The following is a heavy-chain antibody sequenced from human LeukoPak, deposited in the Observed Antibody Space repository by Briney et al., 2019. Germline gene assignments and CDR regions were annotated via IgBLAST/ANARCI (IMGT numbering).Heavy chain of an antibody. CDR1: GFTFDNYG. J-gene: IGHJ4*02. Sequence: RGSLRLSCAASGFTFDNYGMSWVRQAPGKGLEWVSGINWNGGSTGYADSVKGRFTISRDNAKNSLYLQMSSLRAEDTALYYCARADCGGGSCYGYWGQGTLVTVSS. D-gene: IGHD2-15*01. CDR2: INWNGGST. CDR3: ARADCGGGSCYGY. V-gene: IGHV3-20*04.